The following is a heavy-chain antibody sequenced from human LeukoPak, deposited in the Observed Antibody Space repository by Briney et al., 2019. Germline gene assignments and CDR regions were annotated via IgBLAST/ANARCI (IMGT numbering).Heavy chain of an antibody. CDR3: ARAPWAYGNYVHAFDI. V-gene: IGHV4-39*07. CDR2: IYSGGRI. J-gene: IGHJ3*02. D-gene: IGHD4-11*01. Sequence: PSETLSLTCTVSGGSFRGDYYWAWIRQPPGKGLEWIGSIYSGGRIYYNPSLKSRVSISIDTSNNDLSLKVISVTAADTAGYYCARAPWAYGNYVHAFDIWGQGTMVTVPS. CDR1: GGSFRGDYY.